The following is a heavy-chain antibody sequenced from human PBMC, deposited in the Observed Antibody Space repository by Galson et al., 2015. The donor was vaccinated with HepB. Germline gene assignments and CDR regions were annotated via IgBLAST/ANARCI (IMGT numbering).Heavy chain of an antibody. D-gene: IGHD2-2*01. CDR1: GDSVSSHSAA. J-gene: IGHJ6*03. Sequence: CAISGDSVSSHSAAWNWIRQSPSRGLEWLGRTYYRSKWYNDYAVSVKSRITINPDTSKNQFSLQLSSVTPEDTAVYYCARGADIVVVPAAANYYYYYYMDVWGKGTTVTVSS. CDR3: ARGADIVVVPAAANYYYYYYMDV. CDR2: TYYRSKWYN. V-gene: IGHV6-1*01.